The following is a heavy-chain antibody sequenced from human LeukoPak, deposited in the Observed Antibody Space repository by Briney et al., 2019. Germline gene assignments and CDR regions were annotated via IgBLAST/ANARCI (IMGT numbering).Heavy chain of an antibody. CDR1: GGTFSSYA. V-gene: IGHV1-69*01. CDR3: AHGFWRRADYYSYYCMDV. D-gene: IGHD3-3*01. CDR2: IITIFGTA. Sequence: SVKVSCKASGGTFSSYAISWVRQAPGQGLEWMGGIITIFGTANYEQKCQGRVTITADESTSTAYMELSSLRSEDTAVYYCAHGFWRRADYYSYYCMDVWGKGTMVTVSS. J-gene: IGHJ6*03.